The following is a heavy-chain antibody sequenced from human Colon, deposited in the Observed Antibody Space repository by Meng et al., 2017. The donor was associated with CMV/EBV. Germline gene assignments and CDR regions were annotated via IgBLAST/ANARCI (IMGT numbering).Heavy chain of an antibody. CDR3: ARDGFTGYAGWFDP. J-gene: IGHJ5*02. CDR1: GFTFGSYG. Sequence: GESLRLSCAASGFTFGSYGMHWVRQAPGKGLEWVAFVTYDGNKKFYGDSVKGRFTISRDTFKNTVYLQMDSLRPEDTAVYYCARDGFTGYAGWFDPWGQGTQVTVSS. CDR2: VTYDGNKK. D-gene: IGHD5-12*01. V-gene: IGHV3-30*02.